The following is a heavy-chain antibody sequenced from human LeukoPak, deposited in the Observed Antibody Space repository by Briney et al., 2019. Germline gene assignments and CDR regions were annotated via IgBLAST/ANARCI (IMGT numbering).Heavy chain of an antibody. V-gene: IGHV4-38-2*01. CDR2: IYHSGST. Sequence: SETLSPTCAASGYSISSGYYWGWIRQPPGKGLEWIGSIYHSGSTYYNPSLKSRVTISVDTSKNQFSLKLSSVTAADTAVYYCARQYFWSGYWAYWGQGTLVTVSS. CDR3: ARQYFWSGYWAY. CDR1: GYSISSGYY. D-gene: IGHD3-3*01. J-gene: IGHJ4*02.